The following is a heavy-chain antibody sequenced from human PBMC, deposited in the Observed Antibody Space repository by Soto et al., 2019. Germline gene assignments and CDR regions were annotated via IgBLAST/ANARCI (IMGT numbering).Heavy chain of an antibody. CDR3: ARGTEATVTAFDY. V-gene: IGHV4-31*03. Sequence: QVQLQESGPGLVKPSQTLSLTCTVSGGSISSGGYYWSWIRQHPGKGLEWIGYIYYSGSTYYNPSLKSRVTISVDTSKNQFSLKLSSVTAADTDVYYCARGTEATVTAFDYWGQGTLVTVSS. D-gene: IGHD4-17*01. CDR2: IYYSGST. J-gene: IGHJ4*02. CDR1: GGSISSGGYY.